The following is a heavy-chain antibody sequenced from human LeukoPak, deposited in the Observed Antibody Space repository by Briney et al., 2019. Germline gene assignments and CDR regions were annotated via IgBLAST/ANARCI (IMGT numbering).Heavy chain of an antibody. D-gene: IGHD3-3*01. CDR1: GGSFSGYY. V-gene: IGHV4-34*01. Sequence: PSETLSLTCAVYGGSFSGYYWSWIRQPPGKGLEWIGEINHSGSTNYNPSLKSRVTISVDTSKSQFSLKLSSVTAADTAVYYCARENSRGTIFGVVTTRNYYYGMDVWGQGTTVTVSS. CDR2: INHSGST. J-gene: IGHJ6*02. CDR3: ARENSRGTIFGVVTTRNYYYGMDV.